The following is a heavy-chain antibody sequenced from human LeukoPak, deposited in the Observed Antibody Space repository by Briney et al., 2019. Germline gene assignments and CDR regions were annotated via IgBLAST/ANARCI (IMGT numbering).Heavy chain of an antibody. CDR2: ISGSGGSI. CDR3: AKSPHYYGSGSHFDY. CDR1: GFTFNNYA. Sequence: PGGSLRLSCAASGFTFNNYAMTWVRQAPGKGLEWVSIISGSGGSINHADSVKGRFTISRDNSKNTPYLQMNSLRGEDTAVYYCAKSPHYYGSGSHFDYWGQGTLVTVSS. V-gene: IGHV3-23*01. D-gene: IGHD3-10*01. J-gene: IGHJ4*02.